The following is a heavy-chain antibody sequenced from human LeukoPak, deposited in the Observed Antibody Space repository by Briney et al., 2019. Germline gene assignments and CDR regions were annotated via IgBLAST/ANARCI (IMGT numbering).Heavy chain of an antibody. D-gene: IGHD3-22*01. J-gene: IGHJ6*03. V-gene: IGHV4-34*01. Sequence: SETLSLTCAVYGGSFSGYYWSWIRQPPGKGLEWTGEINHSGSTNYNPSLKSRVTISVDTSKNQFSLKLSSVTVADTAVYYCARTYDSSGYPYYYYYYMDVWGKGTTVTVSS. CDR3: ARTYDSSGYPYYYYYYMDV. CDR2: INHSGST. CDR1: GGSFSGYY.